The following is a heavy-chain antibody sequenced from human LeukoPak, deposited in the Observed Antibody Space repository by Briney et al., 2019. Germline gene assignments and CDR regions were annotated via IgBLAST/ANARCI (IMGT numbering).Heavy chain of an antibody. CDR1: GVSFSSYG. Sequence: GGTLRLSCEASGVSFSSYGMHWVRQAPGKGLEWVAVISYDGSNKYYADSVKGRFTISRDNSKNTLYLQMNSLRAEDTAVYYCARGSYFSIFDYWGQGTLVTVSS. J-gene: IGHJ4*02. D-gene: IGHD1-26*01. CDR3: ARGSYFSIFDY. CDR2: ISYDGSNK. V-gene: IGHV3-30*03.